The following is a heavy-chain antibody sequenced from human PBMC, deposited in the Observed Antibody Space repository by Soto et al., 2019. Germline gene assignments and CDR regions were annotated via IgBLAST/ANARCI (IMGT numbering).Heavy chain of an antibody. CDR3: AREGQGTVTSYYYGMDV. D-gene: IGHD4-17*01. CDR1: GGSISSSGYY. Sequence: SETLSLTCSVSGGSISSSGYYWGWVRQPPGKGLEWIGNIYYSGSTYYNPSLKSRLTMSIDTSKSQFSLNLRSVTAADTAVYYCAREGQGTVTSYYYGMDVWGQGTTVT. V-gene: IGHV4-39*07. CDR2: IYYSGST. J-gene: IGHJ6*02.